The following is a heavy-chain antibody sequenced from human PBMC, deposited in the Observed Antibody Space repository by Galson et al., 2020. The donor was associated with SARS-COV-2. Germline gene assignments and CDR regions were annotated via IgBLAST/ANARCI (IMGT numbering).Heavy chain of an antibody. CDR2: TYYRSKWSN. D-gene: IGHD3-22*01. CDR3: ARDYYDSRGYYRLDY. Sequence: SQTPSLTCVISGDSVSSNSVTWNWIRQPPSRGLEWLGRTYYRSKWSNDYAVSVKSRLIISPDTSKNHFSLQRNSVTPDDTAVYYCARDYYDSRGYYRLDYWGQGALAAVSS. J-gene: IGHJ4*02. V-gene: IGHV6-1*01. CDR1: GDSVSSNSVT.